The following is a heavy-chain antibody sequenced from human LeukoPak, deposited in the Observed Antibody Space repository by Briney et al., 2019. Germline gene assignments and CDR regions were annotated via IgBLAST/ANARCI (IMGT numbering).Heavy chain of an antibody. Sequence: GRSLRLSCAASGFTFSSYAMHWVRQAPGKGLAWVAVISYDGSNKYYADSVKGRFTISRDNSKNTLYLQMNSLRAEDTAVYYCAREVAGADGSWFDPWGQGTLVTVSS. J-gene: IGHJ5*02. CDR3: AREVAGADGSWFDP. CDR2: ISYDGSNK. CDR1: GFTFSSYA. D-gene: IGHD6-19*01. V-gene: IGHV3-30-3*01.